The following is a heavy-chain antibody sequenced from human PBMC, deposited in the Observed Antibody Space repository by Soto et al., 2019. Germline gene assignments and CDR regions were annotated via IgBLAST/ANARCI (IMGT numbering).Heavy chain of an antibody. D-gene: IGHD5-12*01. V-gene: IGHV4-59*01. CDR3: GREVVYSGYDSLFGY. Sequence: SETLSLTCTVSGGSISSYYWSWIRQPPGKGLEWIGYIYYSGSTNYNPSLKSRVTISVDTSKNQFSLKLSSVTAADTAVYYCGREVVYSGYDSLFGYWGQGTLVTVSS. CDR2: IYYSGST. J-gene: IGHJ4*02. CDR1: GGSISSYY.